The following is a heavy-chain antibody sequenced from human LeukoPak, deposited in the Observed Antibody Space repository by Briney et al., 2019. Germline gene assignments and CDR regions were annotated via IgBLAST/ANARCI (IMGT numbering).Heavy chain of an antibody. Sequence: GSLRLSCAASGFTFSSYAMSWVRQPPGKGLEWIGEINHSGSTNYNPSLKSRVTISVDTSKNQFSLKLSSVTAADTAVYYCARSKRGNWASRAYNDYWGQGTLVTVSS. CDR2: INHSGST. CDR1: GFTFSSYA. J-gene: IGHJ4*02. V-gene: IGHV4-34*01. CDR3: ARSKRGNWASRAYNDY. D-gene: IGHD7-27*01.